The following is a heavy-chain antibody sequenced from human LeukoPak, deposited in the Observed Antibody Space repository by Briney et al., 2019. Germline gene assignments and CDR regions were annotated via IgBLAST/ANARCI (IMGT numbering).Heavy chain of an antibody. V-gene: IGHV4-39*01. CDR2: IYYSGST. J-gene: IGHJ4*02. CDR3: ARTYFDWLSAVYYFDY. CDR1: GGSISNSSYY. Sequence: PSETLSLTCTVSGGSISNSSYYWGWIRHPPGKGLEWIGSIYYSGSTYYNPSLKSRVTISVDTSKNQFSLKLSSVTAADTAVYYCARTYFDWLSAVYYFDYWGQGTLVTVSS. D-gene: IGHD3-9*01.